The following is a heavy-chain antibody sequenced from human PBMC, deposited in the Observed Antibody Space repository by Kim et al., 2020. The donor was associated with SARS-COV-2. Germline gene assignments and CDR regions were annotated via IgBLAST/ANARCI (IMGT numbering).Heavy chain of an antibody. CDR3: ASLSSSGYYYFDF. Sequence: SQTLSLTCAIFGDSVSGSTTAWNWIRQSPSRGLEWLGRTYYRSQWYNDYAVSLRGRITISPDTSNNQFSLQLNSVTPEDTAVYYCASLSSSGYYYFDFWGQGTLVTVSS. CDR1: GDSVSGSTTA. V-gene: IGHV6-1*01. CDR2: TYYRSQWYN. D-gene: IGHD6-19*01. J-gene: IGHJ4*02.